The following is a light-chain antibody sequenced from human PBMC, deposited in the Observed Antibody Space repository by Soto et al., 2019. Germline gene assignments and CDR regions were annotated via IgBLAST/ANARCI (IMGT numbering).Light chain of an antibody. CDR2: RTS. CDR3: QHFGYPQWT. CDR1: QSISSN. V-gene: IGKV3-15*01. J-gene: IGKJ1*01. Sequence: EIVMTQSPATLSVSPGERATLSCRASQSISSNLAWYQQKPGQAPRLLMFRTSSRATGFPARFSGSGSGTEFNLTISSLQSEDSAVYYCQHFGYPQWTFGRGTKVDI.